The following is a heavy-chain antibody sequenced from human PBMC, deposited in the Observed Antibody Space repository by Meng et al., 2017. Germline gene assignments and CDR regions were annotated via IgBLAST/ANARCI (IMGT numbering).Heavy chain of an antibody. CDR1: GGSISSGGYY. D-gene: IGHD1-1*01. Sequence: SETLSLTCTVSGGSISSGGYYWSWIRQHPGKGLEWIGYIYYSGSTYYKPSLKSRVTISVDTSKNQFSLKLSSVTATDTAVYYCARAPQGYPLRRPGPVDYWGQGTLVTVSS. CDR2: IYYSGST. V-gene: IGHV4-31*03. J-gene: IGHJ4*02. CDR3: ARAPQGYPLRRPGPVDY.